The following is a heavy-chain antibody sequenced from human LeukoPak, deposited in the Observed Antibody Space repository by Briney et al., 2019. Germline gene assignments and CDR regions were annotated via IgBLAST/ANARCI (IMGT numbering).Heavy chain of an antibody. J-gene: IGHJ3*02. CDR3: ARDIRHSSGWYNAFDI. D-gene: IGHD6-19*01. CDR1: GGTFSSYA. V-gene: IGHV1-69*04. Sequence: SVKVSCKASGGTFSSYAISWVRQAPGQGLEWMGRIIPILGIANYAQKFQGRVTITADKSTSTAYMELSSLRSEDTAVYYCARDIRHSSGWYNAFDIWGQGTMVTVSS. CDR2: IIPILGIA.